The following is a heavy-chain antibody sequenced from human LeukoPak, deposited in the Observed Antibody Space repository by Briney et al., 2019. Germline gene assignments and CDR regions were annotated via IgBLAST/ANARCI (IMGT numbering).Heavy chain of an antibody. CDR1: GFIFNNYG. J-gene: IGHJ4*02. V-gene: IGHV3-23*01. CDR3: AKDDILTGYGY. CDR2: ISGSGGST. D-gene: IGHD3-9*01. Sequence: GGSLRLSCAASGFIFNNYGLVWVRQAPGKGLEWVSAISGSGGSTYYADSVKGRFTISRDNSKNTLYLQMNSLRAEDTAVYYCAKDDILTGYGYWGQGTLVTVSS.